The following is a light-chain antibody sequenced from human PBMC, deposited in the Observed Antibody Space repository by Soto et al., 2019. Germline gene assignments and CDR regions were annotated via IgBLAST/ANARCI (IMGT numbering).Light chain of an antibody. J-gene: IGLJ2*01. CDR3: QSYDCSLRVL. V-gene: IGLV1-40*01. CDR2: VNI. CDR1: SSNIGAGYD. Sequence: QSVLTQPPSVSGAPGQRVTISCTGDSSNIGAGYDVHWYQQLPGTAPKLLIYVNINRPSGVPDRFSASRSDSSASLAITGLQAEDEADYYCQSYDCSLRVLFGGGTKLIVL.